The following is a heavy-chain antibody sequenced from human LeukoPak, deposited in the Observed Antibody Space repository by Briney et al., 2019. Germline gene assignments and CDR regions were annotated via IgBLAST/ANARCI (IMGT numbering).Heavy chain of an antibody. CDR2: ISAYNGNT. V-gene: IGHV1-18*01. CDR1: GYTFTNYV. J-gene: IGHJ3*02. D-gene: IGHD4-17*01. Sequence: EASVKVSCKASGYTFTNYVISWVRQAPGQGLEWMGWISAYNGNTNYAQKLQGRVTMTTDTSTSTAYMELRSLISDDTAVYYCARVKGFEYDNGDYANWSAFDIWGQGTMVTVSS. CDR3: ARVKGFEYDNGDYANWSAFDI.